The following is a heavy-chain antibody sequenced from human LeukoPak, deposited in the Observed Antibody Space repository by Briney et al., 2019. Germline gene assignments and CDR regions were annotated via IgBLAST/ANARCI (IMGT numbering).Heavy chain of an antibody. V-gene: IGHV4-59*01. Sequence: SETLSLTCTVSGGSISSYYWSWIRQPPGKGLEWIGYIYYSGSTNYNPSLKSRVTISVDTSKNQFSLKLSSVTAADTAVYYCARDGITMVRGVISGAFDIWGQGTMVTVSS. J-gene: IGHJ3*02. CDR1: GGSISSYY. CDR3: ARDGITMVRGVISGAFDI. CDR2: IYYSGST. D-gene: IGHD3-10*01.